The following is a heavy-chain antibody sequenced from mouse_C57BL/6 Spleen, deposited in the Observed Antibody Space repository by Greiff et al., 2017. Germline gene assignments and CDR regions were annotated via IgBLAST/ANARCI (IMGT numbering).Heavy chain of an antibody. CDR3: AREGDYDDGLMFAY. V-gene: IGHV5-17*01. CDR2: ISSGSSTI. CDR1: GFTFSDYG. J-gene: IGHJ3*01. Sequence: EVQLVESGGGLVKPGGSLKLSCAASGFTFSDYGMHWVRQAPEKGLEWVAYISSGSSTIYYADTVKGRFTISRDNAKNTLFLQMTSLRSEDTAMYYCAREGDYDDGLMFAYWGQGTLVTVSA. D-gene: IGHD2-4*01.